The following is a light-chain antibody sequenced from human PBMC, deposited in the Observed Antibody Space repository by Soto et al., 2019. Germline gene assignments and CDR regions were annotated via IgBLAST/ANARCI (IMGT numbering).Light chain of an antibody. CDR1: QGISQF. Sequence: DIQMTQSPSAMSASVGDRVTITCRASQGISQFLAWFQQKPGKDPKRLIYAASGLQSGVPSRFSGSGSGTEFTLTISSLQPEDIATYYCLQHERVPYTLGQGTKLEI. CDR3: LQHERVPYT. V-gene: IGKV1-17*03. J-gene: IGKJ2*01. CDR2: AAS.